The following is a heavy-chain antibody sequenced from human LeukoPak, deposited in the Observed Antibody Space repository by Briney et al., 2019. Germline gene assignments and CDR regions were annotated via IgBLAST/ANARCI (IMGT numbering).Heavy chain of an antibody. J-gene: IGHJ4*02. V-gene: IGHV3-23*01. D-gene: IGHD2/OR15-2a*01. Sequence: GGSLRLSCAASGFTFTTYWMHWVRQAPGKGLEWVSAISGSGGSTYYADSVKGRFTISRDNSKNTLYLQMNSLRAEDTAVYYCARIFLGASTHFDYWGQGTLVTVSS. CDR3: ARIFLGASTHFDY. CDR2: ISGSGGST. CDR1: GFTFTTYW.